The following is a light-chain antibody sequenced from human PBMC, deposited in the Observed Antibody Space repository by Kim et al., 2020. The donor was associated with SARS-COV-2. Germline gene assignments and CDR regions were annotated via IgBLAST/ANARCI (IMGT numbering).Light chain of an antibody. CDR2: QDS. CDR3: QAWDSSTVV. CDR1: KWRDKY. V-gene: IGLV3-1*01. J-gene: IGLJ2*01. Sequence: LSTADTASITCYGVKWRDKYACRYQPRPGPSPVLVIYQDSNRRSRIPLRFSGSSYGDTATLTSGGTQAMDEADYYCQAWDSSTVVFGGGTQLTVL.